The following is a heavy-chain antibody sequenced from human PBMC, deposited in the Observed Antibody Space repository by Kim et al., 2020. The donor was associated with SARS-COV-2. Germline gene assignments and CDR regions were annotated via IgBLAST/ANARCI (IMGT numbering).Heavy chain of an antibody. Sequence: SVKVSCKASGGTFSSYAISWVRQAPGQGLEWMGGIIPIFGTANYTQKFQGRVTITADESTSTAYMELSSLRSEDTAFYYCARFALRGVRYTYYYYGMDVWGQGTTVTVSS. CDR1: GGTFSSYA. CDR3: ARFALRGVRYTYYYYGMDV. V-gene: IGHV1-69*13. CDR2: IIPIFGTA. J-gene: IGHJ6*02. D-gene: IGHD3-9*01.